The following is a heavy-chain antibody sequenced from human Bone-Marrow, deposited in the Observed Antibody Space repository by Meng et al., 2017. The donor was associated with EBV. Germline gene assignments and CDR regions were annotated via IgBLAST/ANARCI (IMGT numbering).Heavy chain of an antibody. V-gene: IGHV4-4*02. D-gene: IGHD5-24*01. CDR3: ARGAGGGIGRDGYKPNQNWFDP. J-gene: IGHJ5*02. Sequence: QVQLQESGPGLVTPSGTLSLTCAVSGGSISSSNWWSWVRQPPGKGLEWIGEIYHSGSTNYNPSLKSRVTISVDKSKNQFSLKLSSVTAADTAVYYCARGAGGGIGRDGYKPNQNWFDPWGQGTLVTVST. CDR1: GGSISSSNW. CDR2: IYHSGST.